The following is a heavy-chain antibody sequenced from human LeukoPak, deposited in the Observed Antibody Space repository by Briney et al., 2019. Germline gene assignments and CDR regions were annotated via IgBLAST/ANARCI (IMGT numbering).Heavy chain of an antibody. D-gene: IGHD3-22*01. Sequence: PSQTLSLTCAVSGGSISSGGYSWSWIRQPPGKGLEWIGYIYHSGSTFYNPSLKSRVTISIDRSKSHFSLKLTSVTAADTAVYYCASNYYDSSDYYLDYWGQGTLVTVSS. J-gene: IGHJ4*02. V-gene: IGHV4-30-2*01. CDR2: IYHSGST. CDR3: ASNYYDSSDYYLDY. CDR1: GGSISSGGYS.